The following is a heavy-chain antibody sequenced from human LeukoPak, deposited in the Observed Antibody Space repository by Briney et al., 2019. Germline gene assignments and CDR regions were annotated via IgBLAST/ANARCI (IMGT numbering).Heavy chain of an antibody. Sequence: GGSLRLSCAASGFTFSTYGMNWGRQAPGKGLEWVTVIWYDGSNKYYADSVKGRFTISRDNSKNTLYLQMDSLRAEDTAVYYCARDLYSSLSGVFDYWGQGTLVTVSS. J-gene: IGHJ4*02. CDR3: ARDLYSSLSGVFDY. V-gene: IGHV3-33*01. CDR1: GFTFSTYG. D-gene: IGHD6-6*01. CDR2: IWYDGSNK.